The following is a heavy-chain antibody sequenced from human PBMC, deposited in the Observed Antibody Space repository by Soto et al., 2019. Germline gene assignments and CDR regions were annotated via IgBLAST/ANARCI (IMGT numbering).Heavy chain of an antibody. Sequence: QVQLVQSGAEVKKPGSSVKVSCMPSRGIFSNYAFTWVRQAPGQGLEWMGGIFPILGTTNSAQKFQGRISITADESTGTAYMELCSLRSEDTAIYYCATQHNVLQVPNVAHPGNWLDPWGQGTLVTVSS. CDR1: RGIFSNYA. D-gene: IGHD2-8*01. CDR2: IFPILGTT. J-gene: IGHJ5*02. V-gene: IGHV1-69*01. CDR3: ATQHNVLQVPNVAHPGNWLDP.